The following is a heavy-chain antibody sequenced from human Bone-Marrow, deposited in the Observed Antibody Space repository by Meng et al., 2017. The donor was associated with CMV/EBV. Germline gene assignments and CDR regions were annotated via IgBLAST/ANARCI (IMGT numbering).Heavy chain of an antibody. CDR2: IRSKANSYAT. CDR1: GFTFSGSA. V-gene: IGHV3-73*01. J-gene: IGHJ5*02. CDR3: ARGRRSGYYSSWFDP. D-gene: IGHD3-3*01. Sequence: GGSLRLSCAASGFTFSGSAMHWVRQASGKGLEWVGRIRSKANSYATAYAASVKGRFTISRDDSKNTAYLQMNSLRAEDTAVYYCARGRRSGYYSSWFDPWGQGTLVTVSS.